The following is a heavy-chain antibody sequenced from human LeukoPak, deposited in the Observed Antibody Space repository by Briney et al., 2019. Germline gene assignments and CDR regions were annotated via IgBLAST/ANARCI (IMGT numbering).Heavy chain of an antibody. CDR2: ITSSSNYI. J-gene: IGHJ4*02. Sequence: GGSLRLSCAGSGFTFSSYSMNWVRQAPGKGLEWVSSITSSSNYIYYADSVKGRFTISRDNAKNSLFLQMNSLRAEDTALYYCARDAGMVRGVISYYFDYWGQGTLVTVSS. V-gene: IGHV3-21*01. CDR1: GFTFSSYS. CDR3: ARDAGMVRGVISYYFDY. D-gene: IGHD3-10*01.